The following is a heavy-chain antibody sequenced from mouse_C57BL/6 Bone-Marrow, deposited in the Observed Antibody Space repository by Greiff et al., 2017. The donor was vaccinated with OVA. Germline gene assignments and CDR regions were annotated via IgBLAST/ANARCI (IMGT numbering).Heavy chain of an antibody. V-gene: IGHV1-82*01. J-gene: IGHJ2*01. CDR2: IYPGDGDT. Sequence: QVQLQQSGPELVKPGASVKISCKASGYAFSSSWMNWVQQRPGKGLEWIGRIYPGDGDTNYNGKFKGKATLTADKSSSTAYMQLSSLTSDDSAVYFCARHEDGYYASYFDYWGQGTTLTVSS. D-gene: IGHD2-3*01. CDR3: ARHEDGYYASYFDY. CDR1: GYAFSSSW.